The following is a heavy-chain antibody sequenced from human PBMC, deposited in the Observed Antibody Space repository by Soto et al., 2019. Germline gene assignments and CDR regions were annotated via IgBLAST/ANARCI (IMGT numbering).Heavy chain of an antibody. CDR2: IIPLFGTA. Sequence: SMNVSCKASGRTFSSYAISWVRQAPGQGLESMGGIIPLFGTANYAQKFQGRVTITADESTSTSYMELSSVRSEDTAVYYCARVYSATVNATAPIYYYANWGQGSLVTFAS. V-gene: IGHV1-69*13. D-gene: IGHD2-21*01. CDR1: GRTFSSYA. CDR3: ARVYSATVNATAPIYYYAN. J-gene: IGHJ1*01.